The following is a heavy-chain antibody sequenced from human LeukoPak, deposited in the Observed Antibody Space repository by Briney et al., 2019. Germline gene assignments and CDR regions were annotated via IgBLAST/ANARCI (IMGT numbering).Heavy chain of an antibody. CDR2: LKQDGSEK. D-gene: IGHD2-15*01. CDR1: GFTFSSYW. CDR3: ARDSPFGCN. Sequence: GGSLRLSCAASGFTFSSYWMSWVRQAPGTGLEWVANLKQDGSEKNYVDSVKGRFTISRDNAKNSLYLQMNNLRAEDTAVYYCARDSPFGCNWGQGTLVTVSS. V-gene: IGHV3-7*01. J-gene: IGHJ4*02.